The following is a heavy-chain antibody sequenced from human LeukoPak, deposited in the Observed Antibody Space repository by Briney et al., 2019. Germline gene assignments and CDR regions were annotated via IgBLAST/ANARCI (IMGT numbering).Heavy chain of an antibody. CDR1: GYSFTSYW. CDR2: IYPGDSDT. Sequence: GESLKISCKGSGYSFTSYWIGWVRQMPGKGLEWMGIIYPGDSDTRYSPSFQGQVTISADKSISTAYLQWGSLKASDTAMYYCARYVRGYYYGMDVWGQGTTVTVSS. V-gene: IGHV5-51*01. J-gene: IGHJ6*02. D-gene: IGHD3-10*02. CDR3: ARYVRGYYYGMDV.